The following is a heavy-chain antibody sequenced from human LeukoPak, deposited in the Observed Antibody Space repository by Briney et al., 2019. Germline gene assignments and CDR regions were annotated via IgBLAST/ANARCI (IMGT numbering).Heavy chain of an antibody. CDR3: AKEYFDSGWYPNYYYYGMDV. J-gene: IGHJ6*02. Sequence: GGSLRLSCAASGFTFSSYAMSWVRQAPGKGLEWVSAISGSGGSTYYADSVKGRFTISRDNSKNTLYLQMNSLRAEDTAVYYCAKEYFDSGWYPNYYYYGMDVWGQGTTVTVSS. V-gene: IGHV3-23*01. CDR1: GFTFSSYA. D-gene: IGHD6-19*01. CDR2: ISGSGGST.